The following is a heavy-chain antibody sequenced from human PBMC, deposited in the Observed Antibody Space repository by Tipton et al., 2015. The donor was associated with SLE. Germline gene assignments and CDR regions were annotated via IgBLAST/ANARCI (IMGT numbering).Heavy chain of an antibody. V-gene: IGHV3-33*01. CDR2: IWYDGSNK. D-gene: IGHD6-6*01. CDR3: LGQLLPLYGMDV. CDR1: GFTFSSYG. Sequence: SLRLSCAASGFTFSSYGMHWVRRAPGKGLEWVAVIWYDGSNKYYADSVKGRFTISRDNSKNTLYLQMNSLRAEDTAVYYCLGQLLPLYGMDVWGQGTTVTVSS. J-gene: IGHJ6*02.